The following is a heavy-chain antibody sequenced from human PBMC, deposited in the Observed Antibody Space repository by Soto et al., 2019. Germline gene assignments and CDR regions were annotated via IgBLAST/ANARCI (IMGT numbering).Heavy chain of an antibody. V-gene: IGHV3-30-3*01. Sequence: QVQLVESGGGVVQPGRSLRLSCAASGFTFSSYAMHWVRQAPGKGLEWVAVISYDGSNKYYADSVKGRFTISRDNSKNTLYLQMNSLRAEDTAVYYCHIQAGAGPHFAYWGQGTLVTVSS. CDR1: GFTFSSYA. J-gene: IGHJ4*02. CDR3: HIQAGAGPHFAY. CDR2: ISYDGSNK. D-gene: IGHD6-19*01.